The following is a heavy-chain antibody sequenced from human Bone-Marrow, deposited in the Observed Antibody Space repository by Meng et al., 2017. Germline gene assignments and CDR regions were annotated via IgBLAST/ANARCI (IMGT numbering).Heavy chain of an antibody. CDR3: ARDWGGQGVLRFVVGNY. CDR1: GGTFSSYT. J-gene: IGHJ4*02. CDR2: INPNSGGT. D-gene: IGHD3-3*01. V-gene: IGHV1-2*02. Sequence: ASVKVSCKASGGTFSSYTISWVRQAPGQGLEWMGWINPNSGGTNYAQKFQGRVTMTRDTSISTAYMELSRLRSDDTAVYYCARDWGGQGVLRFVVGNYWGQGTLVTVSS.